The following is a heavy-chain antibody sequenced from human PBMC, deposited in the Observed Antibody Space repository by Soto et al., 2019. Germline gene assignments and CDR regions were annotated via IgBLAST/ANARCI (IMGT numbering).Heavy chain of an antibody. CDR1: GGSVSRGGYY. Sequence: SETLSLTCTVCGGSVSRGGYYLSWIREHPGACVEWIGYIYYSGTTYFNPSLKSRASISLDTSKNEFSLKLTSVTAADTAVYHCARRASPKCAKGVCYKDVFWDHWGQGAQVTVSS. CDR2: IYYSGTT. J-gene: IGHJ4*02. CDR3: ARRASPKCAKGVCYKDVFWDH. V-gene: IGHV4-31*03. D-gene: IGHD2-8*01.